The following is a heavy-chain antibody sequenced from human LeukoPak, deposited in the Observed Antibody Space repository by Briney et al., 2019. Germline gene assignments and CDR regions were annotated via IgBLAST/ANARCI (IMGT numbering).Heavy chain of an antibody. CDR1: GGSISSYY. V-gene: IGHV4-59*01. Sequence: PSETLSLTCTVSGGSISSYYWSWIRQPPGKGLEWIGYIYYSGSTNYNPSLKSRVTISVDTSKNQFSLKLSSVTAADTAVYYCARGEYYYDSSGYHDAFDIWGQGTMVTVSS. CDR3: ARGEYYYDSSGYHDAFDI. CDR2: IYYSGST. J-gene: IGHJ3*02. D-gene: IGHD3-22*01.